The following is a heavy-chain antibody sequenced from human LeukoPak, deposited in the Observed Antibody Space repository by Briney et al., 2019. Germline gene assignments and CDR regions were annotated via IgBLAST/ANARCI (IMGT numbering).Heavy chain of an antibody. V-gene: IGHV4-39*07. CDR2: IYYSGST. CDR3: AREGAEASSGSFQH. CDR1: GGSISSGSYY. J-gene: IGHJ1*01. D-gene: IGHD3-22*01. Sequence: PSETLSLTCTVSGGSISSGSYYWGWIRQPPGKGLEWIGSIYYSGSTYYNPSLKSRVTISVDTSKNQFSLKLSSVTAADTAVYYCAREGAEASSGSFQHWGQGTLVTVSS.